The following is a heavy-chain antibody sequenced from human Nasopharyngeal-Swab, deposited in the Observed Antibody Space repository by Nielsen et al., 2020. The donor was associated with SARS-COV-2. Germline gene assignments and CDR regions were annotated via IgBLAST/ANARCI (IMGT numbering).Heavy chain of an antibody. D-gene: IGHD2-8*02. CDR1: GYVFTSSS. V-gene: IGHV1-46*01. J-gene: IGHJ4*02. CDR3: ARESPPFEDCTDTSCHSGPWDS. CDR2: INPGGGNA. Sequence: ASVKVSCKASGYVFTSSSFPFSLPHPSQGPEWMGIINPGGGNATYSQSFQGRITMTSDTSTNTVFMELFSLRSEDTAVYYCARESPPFEDCTDTSCHSGPWDSWGQGTLVTVSS.